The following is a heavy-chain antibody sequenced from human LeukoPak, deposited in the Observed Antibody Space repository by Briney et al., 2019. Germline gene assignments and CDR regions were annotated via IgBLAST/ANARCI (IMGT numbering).Heavy chain of an antibody. V-gene: IGHV4-30-2*01. CDR1: GGSISSGGYS. Sequence: PSQTLSLTCSASGGSISSGGYSWGWIRQPPGKGLECIGYIYHSGRTYYNPSLKSRVTISVDRSKNQSSLKLSSVTAADTAVYYCARVVGLGWFDPWGQGTLVTVSS. J-gene: IGHJ5*02. D-gene: IGHD3-10*01. CDR2: IYHSGRT. CDR3: ARVVGLGWFDP.